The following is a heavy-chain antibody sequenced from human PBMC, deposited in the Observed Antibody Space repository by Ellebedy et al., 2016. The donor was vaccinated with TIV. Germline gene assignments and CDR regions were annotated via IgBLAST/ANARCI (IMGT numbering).Heavy chain of an antibody. J-gene: IGHJ4*02. CDR2: HSGNA. CDR3: ARPPMGKTAPLEY. CDR1: GYSIRSGYY. Sequence: SETLSLXCSVSGYSIRSGYYWTWIRQPPGKGLEWIGHSGNANYNPSLRSRVTISMDTSKNQFSLKLSSVTPADTAVYYCARPPMGKTAPLEYWGLGTLVTVSS. V-gene: IGHV4-38-2*02. D-gene: IGHD3-10*01.